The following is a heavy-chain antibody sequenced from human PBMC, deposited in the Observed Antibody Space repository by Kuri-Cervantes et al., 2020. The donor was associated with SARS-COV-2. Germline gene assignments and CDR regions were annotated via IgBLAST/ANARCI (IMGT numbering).Heavy chain of an antibody. CDR2: TYNNGIIT. J-gene: IGHJ4*02. D-gene: IGHD1-26*01. Sequence: GSLRLSCTVSGGSVNFISYYWSWIRQPPGKGLEWIGHTYNNGIITNYNPSLKSRVTISVDTSKNQFFSRLTSVTAADTAVYYCARDVGTTSRFDYWGQGALVTVSS. CDR3: ARDVGTTSRFDY. V-gene: IGHV4-61*01. CDR1: GGSVNFISYY.